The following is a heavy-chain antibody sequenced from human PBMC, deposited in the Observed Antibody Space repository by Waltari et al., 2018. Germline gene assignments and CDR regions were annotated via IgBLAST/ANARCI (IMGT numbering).Heavy chain of an antibody. CDR2: VGPEDGEK. V-gene: IGHV1-69-2*01. Sequence: EVQLVQSGAEVKKPGATVKISCKASGYTFTDYYMHWVQQAPGKGLEWMGRVGPEDGEKIYAEKFQGRVTITADTSTDTAYMELSSLRSEDTAVYYCATGGVEMATIDCDYWGQGTLVTVSS. CDR3: ATGGVEMATIDCDY. D-gene: IGHD5-12*01. J-gene: IGHJ4*02. CDR1: GYTFTDYY.